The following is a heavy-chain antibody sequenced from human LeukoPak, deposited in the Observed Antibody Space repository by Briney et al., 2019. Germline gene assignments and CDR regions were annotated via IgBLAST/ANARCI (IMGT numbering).Heavy chain of an antibody. V-gene: IGHV3-21*01. CDR1: GFTFSSYT. Sequence: TGGSLRLSCAASGFTFSSYTMNWVRQAPGRGLEWVSSISSSISYIYYADSVKGRLTISRDNAKNSLYLQMNSLRAEDTAVYYCARGAVVVVAATPSWFDPWGQGTLVTVSS. CDR2: ISSSISYI. CDR3: ARGAVVVVAATPSWFDP. D-gene: IGHD2-15*01. J-gene: IGHJ5*02.